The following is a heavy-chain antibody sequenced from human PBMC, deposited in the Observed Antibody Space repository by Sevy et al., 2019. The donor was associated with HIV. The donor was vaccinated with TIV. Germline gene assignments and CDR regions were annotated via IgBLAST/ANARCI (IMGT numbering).Heavy chain of an antibody. D-gene: IGHD3-22*01. V-gene: IGHV4-59*01. CDR2: VYDSGNS. Sequence: SETLSLTCAVSGGSINSFFWSWIRQSPGKGLEWIGYVYDSGNSEYNPSLRSRVTISVDTSKKQFSLKLSSVTAADTAVYYCARGGGIYYDSRGFHPQYYFDSWGQGTLVTVSP. CDR3: ARGGGIYYDSRGFHPQYYFDS. CDR1: GGSINSFF. J-gene: IGHJ4*02.